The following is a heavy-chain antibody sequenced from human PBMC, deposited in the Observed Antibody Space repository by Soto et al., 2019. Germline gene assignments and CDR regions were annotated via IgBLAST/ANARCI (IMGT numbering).Heavy chain of an antibody. D-gene: IGHD2-15*01. V-gene: IGHV1-18*01. CDR3: ARACSGGSCYADFDL. CDR2: ISAYNGNT. J-gene: IGHJ2*01. Sequence: QVQLVQSGAEVKKPGASVKVSCKASGYTFTSYGISWVRQAPGQGLEWMGWISAYNGNTNYAQKLQGRVTMTTDTATSTAYMELRSLRSDDTAVYYCARACSGGSCYADFDLWGRGTLVTVSS. CDR1: GYTFTSYG.